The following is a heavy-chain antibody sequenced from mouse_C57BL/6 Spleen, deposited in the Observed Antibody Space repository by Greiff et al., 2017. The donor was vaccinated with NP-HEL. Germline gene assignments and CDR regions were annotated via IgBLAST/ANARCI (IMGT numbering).Heavy chain of an antibody. CDR1: GYTFTDYE. Sequence: VQLQQSGAELVRPGASVTLSCKASGYTFTDYEMHWVKQTPVHGLEWIGAIDPETGGTAYNQKFKGKAILTADKSSSTAYMELRSLTSEDSAVYYCTRSYSWHFDVWGTGTTVTVSS. V-gene: IGHV1-15*01. CDR2: IDPETGGT. D-gene: IGHD2-12*01. CDR3: TRSYSWHFDV. J-gene: IGHJ1*03.